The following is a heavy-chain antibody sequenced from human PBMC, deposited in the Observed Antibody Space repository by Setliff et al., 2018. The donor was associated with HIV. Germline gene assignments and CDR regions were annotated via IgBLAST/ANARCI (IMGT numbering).Heavy chain of an antibody. D-gene: IGHD2-21*02. CDR3: ARGVRVTVVQRGSSFDY. J-gene: IGHJ4*02. V-gene: IGHV1-69*13. CDR2: FNPIFTTP. CDR1: GGIFSTSS. Sequence: SVKVSCKSSGGIFSTSSINWVRQALGQGLEWMGGFNPIFTTPDYAQKFQDRVTMTADESTSTAYMELRGLTSEDTAVYFCARGVRVTVVQRGSSFDYWGQGTLVTVSS.